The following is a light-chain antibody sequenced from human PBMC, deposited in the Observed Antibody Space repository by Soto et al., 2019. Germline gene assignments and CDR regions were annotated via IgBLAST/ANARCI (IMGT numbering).Light chain of an antibody. V-gene: IGKV1-9*01. CDR2: DAS. Sequence: IQLTQSPSSLSASVGDRVTISCRASQDIGNYLAWYQQKPGEAPKLLIYDASTLQSGVPLRFGGSGSGTDFTLTISSLQPEDFATYYCQQLNKYPVTFGQGTRLEI. CDR1: QDIGNY. CDR3: QQLNKYPVT. J-gene: IGKJ5*01.